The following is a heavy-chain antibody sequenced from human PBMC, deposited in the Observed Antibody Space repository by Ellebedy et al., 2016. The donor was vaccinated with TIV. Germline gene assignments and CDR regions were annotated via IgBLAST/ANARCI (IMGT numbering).Heavy chain of an antibody. CDR3: AREGGYCSGGSCRYFDY. CDR1: GFTFSSYS. CDR2: ISSSSSYI. Sequence: GGSLRLSXAASGFTFSSYSMNWVRQAPGKGLEWVSSISSSSSYIYYAESVKGRFTISRDDAKNSLYLQMNSLRAEDTAVYYCAREGGYCSGGSCRYFDYWGQGTLVTVSS. D-gene: IGHD2-15*01. J-gene: IGHJ4*02. V-gene: IGHV3-21*01.